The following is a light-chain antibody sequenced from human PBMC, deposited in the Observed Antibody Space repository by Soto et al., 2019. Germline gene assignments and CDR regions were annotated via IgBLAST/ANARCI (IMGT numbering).Light chain of an antibody. J-gene: IGKJ1*01. CDR3: LQDYNYPPWT. CDR2: AAS. CDR1: QGIRND. V-gene: IGKV1-6*01. Sequence: AIQMTQSPSSLSASVGDRVTITCRASQGIRNDLGWYQQRPGKAPKLLIYAASSLQSGVPSRFSGSGSGTDFTLTISSLQPEDFATYYCLQDYNYPPWTFGQGTKVELK.